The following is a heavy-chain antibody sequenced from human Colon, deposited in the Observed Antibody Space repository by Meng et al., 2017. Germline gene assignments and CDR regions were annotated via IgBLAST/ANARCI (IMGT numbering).Heavy chain of an antibody. CDR3: VRSSGWVKTGFDP. D-gene: IGHD6-19*01. CDR1: GGSTNLPGYY. J-gene: IGHJ5*02. V-gene: IGHV4-39*01. Sequence: QPQLQESGPGLGKPPQALFFTWTVSGGSTNLPGYYWGGIRQPPGKGLEWIGSIGHAGALYYTPSLKSRVTVSIDTSANQFHLTLTSVTAADTAVYYCVRSSGWVKTGFDPWGQGTLVTVSS. CDR2: IGHAGAL.